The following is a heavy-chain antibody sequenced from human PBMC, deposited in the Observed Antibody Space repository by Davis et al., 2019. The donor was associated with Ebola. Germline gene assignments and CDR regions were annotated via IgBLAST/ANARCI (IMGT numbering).Heavy chain of an antibody. CDR3: ARDQSGFWSGYSDY. V-gene: IGHV1-2*02. Sequence: ASVKVSCKASRYTFTAYFMHWVRQAPGQGLEWIGRINPYSGDTIYGERFQGRVSLARDTSISTAYMELGRLRSDDTAVYFCARDQSGFWSGYSDYWGQGTLVTVSS. CDR2: INPYSGDT. J-gene: IGHJ4*02. CDR1: RYTFTAYF. D-gene: IGHD3-3*01.